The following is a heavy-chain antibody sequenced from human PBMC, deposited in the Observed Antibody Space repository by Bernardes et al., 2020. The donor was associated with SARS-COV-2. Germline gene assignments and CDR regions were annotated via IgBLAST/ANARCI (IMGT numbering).Heavy chain of an antibody. CDR3: ARKGLTVVGTGGDY. V-gene: IGHV3-21*01. Sequence: GGSLRLSCAASGFSFSSYSMNWVRRAPGKGLEWVSSISSAGSFLYYADSVKGRFTISRDNAKNLLYLQMNSLRAEDTAVYYCARKGLTVVGTGGDYWGQGTLVTVSS. D-gene: IGHD6-19*01. CDR2: ISSAGSFL. CDR1: GFSFSSYS. J-gene: IGHJ4*02.